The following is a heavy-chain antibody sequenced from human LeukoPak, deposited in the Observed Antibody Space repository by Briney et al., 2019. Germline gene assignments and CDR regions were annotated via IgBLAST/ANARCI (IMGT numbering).Heavy chain of an antibody. CDR2: IYYSGRT. CDR1: GGSISSSSYY. J-gene: IGHJ4*02. D-gene: IGHD2-21*02. Sequence: PSETLSLTCTVSGGSISSSSYYWGWIRQPPGKGLEWIGSIYYSGRTYYNPSLKSRVTISVDTSKNQFSLKLSSVAAADTALYYCARQVTVGSFFDYWGQGTLVTVSS. CDR3: ARQVTVGSFFDY. V-gene: IGHV4-39*01.